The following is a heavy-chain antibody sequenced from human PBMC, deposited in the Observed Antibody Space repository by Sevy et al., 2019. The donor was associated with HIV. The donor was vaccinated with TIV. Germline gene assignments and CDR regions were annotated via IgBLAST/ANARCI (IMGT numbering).Heavy chain of an antibody. Sequence: ASVKVSCKASGYTFTDYYMYWVRQAPGQGLEWMGWINPNSGGTNYAQKFQGRVTMTRDTSISTAYMELSRLRSDDTAMYYCARDPSRAAEGWFDPWGQGTLVTFSS. CDR1: GYTFTDYY. D-gene: IGHD6-13*01. CDR2: INPNSGGT. J-gene: IGHJ5*02. CDR3: ARDPSRAAEGWFDP. V-gene: IGHV1-2*02.